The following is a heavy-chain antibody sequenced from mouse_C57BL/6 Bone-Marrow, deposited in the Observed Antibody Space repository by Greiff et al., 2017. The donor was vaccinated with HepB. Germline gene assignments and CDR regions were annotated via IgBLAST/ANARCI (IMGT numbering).Heavy chain of an antibody. J-gene: IGHJ4*01. CDR3: TPRSNYDAMDY. D-gene: IGHD2-5*01. Sequence: QVQLQQSGAELVRPGASVTLSCKASGYTFTDYEMHWVKQTPVHGLEWIGAIDPETGGTAYNQKFKGKAILTADKSSSTAYMGLRSLTSEDSAVYYCTPRSNYDAMDYWGQGTSVTVSS. V-gene: IGHV1-15*01. CDR2: IDPETGGT. CDR1: GYTFTDYE.